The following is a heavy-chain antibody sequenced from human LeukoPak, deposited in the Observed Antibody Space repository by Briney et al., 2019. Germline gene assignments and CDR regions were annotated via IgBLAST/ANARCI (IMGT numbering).Heavy chain of an antibody. CDR2: IWYDGSNK. D-gene: IGHD6-6*01. CDR3: ARQEYSSSSEPIDY. V-gene: IGHV3-33*01. J-gene: IGHJ4*02. CDR1: GFTFSSYG. Sequence: GRSLRLSCAASGFTFSSYGMHWVRQAPGKGLEWVAVIWYDGSNKYYADSVKGRFTISRGNSKNTLYLQMNSLRAEDTAVYYCARQEYSSSSEPIDYWGQGTLVTVSS.